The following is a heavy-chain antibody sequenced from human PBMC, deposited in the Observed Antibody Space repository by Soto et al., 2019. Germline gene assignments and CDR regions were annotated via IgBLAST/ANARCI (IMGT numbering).Heavy chain of an antibody. J-gene: IGHJ4*02. V-gene: IGHV3-30-3*01. Sequence: QVQLVESGGGVVQPGRSLRLSCAASGFTFSSYAMHWVRQAPGKGLEWVAVISYDGSNKYYADSVKGRFTISRDNSKNTMYLQMNSLRAEDTAVYYCARVPYYEILTGSDYWGQGALVTVSS. CDR3: ARVPYYEILTGSDY. CDR2: ISYDGSNK. D-gene: IGHD3-9*01. CDR1: GFTFSSYA.